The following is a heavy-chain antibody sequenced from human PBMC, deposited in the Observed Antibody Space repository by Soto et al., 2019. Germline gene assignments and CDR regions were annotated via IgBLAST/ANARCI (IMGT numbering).Heavy chain of an antibody. Sequence: QVQLVQSGAEVKKPGASVKVSCKASGRTFSSYAISWVRHAPGQGLEWMGGIIPIFGTANYAQKFQGRVTITADESTSTAYMELSSMRSEDTAVYYCARDWDCSGGSCLRGSNWFDPWGQGTLVNVSS. J-gene: IGHJ5*02. V-gene: IGHV1-69*01. CDR1: GRTFSSYA. D-gene: IGHD2-15*01. CDR3: ARDWDCSGGSCLRGSNWFDP. CDR2: IIPIFGTA.